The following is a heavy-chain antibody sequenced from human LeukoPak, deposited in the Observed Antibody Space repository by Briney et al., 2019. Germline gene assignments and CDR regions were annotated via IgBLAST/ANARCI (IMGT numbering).Heavy chain of an antibody. CDR1: GFTFSDQW. J-gene: IGHJ4*02. CDR2: INGDGSST. D-gene: IGHD4/OR15-4a*01. CDR3: VKGAPFDY. Sequence: GGSLRLSCAASGFTFSDQWMHWVRQGPEKGLVWVSRINGDGSSTAYADLVKGRFTISRDNARNTLSLQMNSLRIEDTAIYYCVKGAPFDYWGQGTLVAASS. V-gene: IGHV3-74*03.